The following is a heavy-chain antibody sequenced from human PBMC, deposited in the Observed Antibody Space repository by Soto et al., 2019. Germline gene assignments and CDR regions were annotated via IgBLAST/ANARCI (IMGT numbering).Heavy chain of an antibody. CDR2: ITGAGDIT. V-gene: IGHV3-23*01. J-gene: IGHJ4*02. D-gene: IGHD6-13*01. Sequence: GGSLRLSCVASGFIFSDYGMSWVRQAPGKGLEWFSIITGAGDITSYADSVRGRFTISRDNSRNTLYLQLNSLRAEDTAAYYFGRPSVSAHGKYWGQGTLVTVSS. CDR3: GRPSVSAHGKY. CDR1: GFIFSDYG.